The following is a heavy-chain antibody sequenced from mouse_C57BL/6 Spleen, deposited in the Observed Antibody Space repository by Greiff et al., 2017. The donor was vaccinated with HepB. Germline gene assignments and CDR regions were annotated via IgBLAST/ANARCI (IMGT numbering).Heavy chain of an antibody. V-gene: IGHV3-6*01. CDR2: ISYDGSN. J-gene: IGHJ2*01. CDR1: GYSITSGYY. Sequence: EVKLQESGPGLVKPSQSLSLTCSVTGYSITSGYYWNWIRQFPGNKLEWMGYISYDGSNNYNPSLKNRISITRDTSKNQFFLKLNSVTTEDTATYYCAGGLRLLRYWGQGTTLTVSS. CDR3: AGGLRLLRY. D-gene: IGHD3-2*02.